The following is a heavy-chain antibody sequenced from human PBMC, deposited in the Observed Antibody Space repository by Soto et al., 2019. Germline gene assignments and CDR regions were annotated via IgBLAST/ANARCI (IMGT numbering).Heavy chain of an antibody. CDR2: IYYSGST. V-gene: IGHV4-39*01. CDR1: GGSISSSSYY. CDR3: ASELVGLYYYYGMDV. J-gene: IGHJ6*02. Sequence: SETLSLTCTVSGGSISSSSYYWGWIRQPPRKGLEWIGSIYYSGSTYYNPSLKSRVTISVDTSKNQFSLKLSSVTAADTAVYYCASELVGLYYYYGMDVWGQGTTVTVSS. D-gene: IGHD2-15*01.